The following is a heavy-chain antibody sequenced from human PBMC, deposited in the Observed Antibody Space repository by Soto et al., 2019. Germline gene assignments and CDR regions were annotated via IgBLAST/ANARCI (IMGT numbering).Heavy chain of an antibody. D-gene: IGHD5-12*01. V-gene: IGHV1-18*01. CDR1: GYTFTSYG. Sequence: QVQLVQSGAEVKNPGASVKVYCKASGYTFTSYGISWVRQAPGQGLEWMGWISAYNGNTKYARKLQGRVTMTTDTSTSKACMEMRSLRSEDTAVYYRPRDGGYTSDYWGQGTLVTVSS. CDR2: ISAYNGNT. J-gene: IGHJ4*02. CDR3: PRDGGYTSDY.